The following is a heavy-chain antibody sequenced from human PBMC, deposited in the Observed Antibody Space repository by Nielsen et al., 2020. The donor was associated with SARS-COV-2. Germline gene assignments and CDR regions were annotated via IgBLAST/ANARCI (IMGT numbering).Heavy chain of an antibody. J-gene: IGHJ6*02. V-gene: IGHV1-2*04. CDR1: VYSLTGNY. CDR2: INPNSGGT. Sequence: SVNVPCMASVYSLTGNYIHGPRQAPAQALHRMHCINPNSGGTNYAQNFQGWVTMTRDTSISTAYMELSRLRSDDTAVYYCARGPLRYGMVVWGQGTTVTVS. CDR3: ARGPLRYGMVV.